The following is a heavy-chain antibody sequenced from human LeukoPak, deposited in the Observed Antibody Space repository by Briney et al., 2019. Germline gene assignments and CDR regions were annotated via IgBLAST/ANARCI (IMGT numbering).Heavy chain of an antibody. Sequence: GGSLRLSCAASGFTFSNFWMTWVRQAPGKGLEYVATINKEGSAQYYVDSVRGRFTVSRDNAKNSLFLQMNSLRAEDTAVYYCARDRGSLWGQGTMVTVSS. J-gene: IGHJ3*01. CDR3: ARDRGSL. CDR2: INKEGSAQ. CDR1: GFTFSNFW. V-gene: IGHV3-7*01.